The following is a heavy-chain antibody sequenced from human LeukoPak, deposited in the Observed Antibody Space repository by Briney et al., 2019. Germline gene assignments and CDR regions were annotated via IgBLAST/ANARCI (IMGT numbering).Heavy chain of an antibody. J-gene: IGHJ4*02. Sequence: GGSLRLSCAASGFTFSDYNMNWVRQVPGKGLEWVSYISSTSRTIYFAVSVKGRFTISRDNAKSSLYLQMNSLRVEDTAVYYCARGMTTLDYWGQGTLVTVSS. CDR3: ARGMTTLDY. V-gene: IGHV3-48*01. D-gene: IGHD4-17*01. CDR1: GFTFSDYN. CDR2: ISSTSRTI.